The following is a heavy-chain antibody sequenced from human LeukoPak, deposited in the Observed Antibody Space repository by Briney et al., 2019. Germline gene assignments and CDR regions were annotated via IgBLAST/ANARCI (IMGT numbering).Heavy chain of an antibody. CDR2: TYYRSKWYN. CDR1: GDSVSSNSAA. Sequence: SQTLSLTCAISGDSVSSNSAAWNWIRQSPSRGLEWLGSTYYRSKWYNDYAVSLKSRITINPDTSKNQLSLQLNSVTPEDTSVYYCARDIPMAPGWFDPWGQGNLVTVSS. V-gene: IGHV6-1*01. D-gene: IGHD5-24*01. J-gene: IGHJ5*02. CDR3: ARDIPMAPGWFDP.